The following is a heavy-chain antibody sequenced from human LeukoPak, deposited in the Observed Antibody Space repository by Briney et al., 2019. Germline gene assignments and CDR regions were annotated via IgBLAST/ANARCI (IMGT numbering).Heavy chain of an antibody. CDR3: ARNTITGYYYGMDV. Sequence: GGSLRLSCAASGFTFSSYSMNWVRQAPGKGLEWVSSISSSSTYIYYADSVKGRFTISRDNAKNSLYLQMNSLRAEDTAVFYCARNTITGYYYGMDVWGQGTTVTVSS. CDR2: ISSSSTYI. D-gene: IGHD3-10*01. V-gene: IGHV3-21*01. CDR1: GFTFSSYS. J-gene: IGHJ6*02.